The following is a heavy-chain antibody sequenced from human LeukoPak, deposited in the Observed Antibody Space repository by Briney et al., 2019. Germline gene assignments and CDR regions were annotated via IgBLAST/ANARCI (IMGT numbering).Heavy chain of an antibody. CDR1: GGSISSGSYY. V-gene: IGHV4-61*02. Sequence: SQTLSLTCTVSGGSISSGSYYWSWIRQPAGKGLEWIGRIYTSGSTNYNPSLKSRVTISVDTSKNQFSLKLSSVTAADTAVYYCRYFDWLEDFDYWGQGTLVTVSS. CDR2: IYTSGST. D-gene: IGHD3-9*01. CDR3: RYFDWLEDFDY. J-gene: IGHJ4*02.